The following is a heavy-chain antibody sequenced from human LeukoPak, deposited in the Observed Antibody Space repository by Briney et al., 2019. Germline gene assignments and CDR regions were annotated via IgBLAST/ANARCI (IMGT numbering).Heavy chain of an antibody. CDR1: GGSFSGYY. CDR2: INHSGST. V-gene: IGHV4-34*01. CDR3: VRGQLYSSSWYVRTPFDY. D-gene: IGHD6-13*01. Sequence: SETLSLTCAVYGGSFSGYYWSWIRQPPGKGLEWIGEINHSGSTNYNPSLKSRVTISVDTSKNQFSLKLSSVTAADTAVYYCVRGQLYSSSWYVRTPFDYWGQGTLVTVSS. J-gene: IGHJ4*02.